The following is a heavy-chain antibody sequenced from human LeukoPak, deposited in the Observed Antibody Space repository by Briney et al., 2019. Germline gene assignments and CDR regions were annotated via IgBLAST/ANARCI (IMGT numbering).Heavy chain of an antibody. V-gene: IGHV4-59*01. D-gene: IGHD3-10*01. CDR1: GGSISSYY. CDR3: ARGPAPYYYGSGSYHYYYYYYMDV. Sequence: SETLSLTCTVSGGSISSYYWSWIRQPPGKGLKGIGYIYYSGSTNYNPSLKRRVTISVDTSKNRFSLKLSSVTAADPAVYYCARGPAPYYYGSGSYHYYYYYYMDVWGKGTTVTISS. J-gene: IGHJ6*03. CDR2: IYYSGST.